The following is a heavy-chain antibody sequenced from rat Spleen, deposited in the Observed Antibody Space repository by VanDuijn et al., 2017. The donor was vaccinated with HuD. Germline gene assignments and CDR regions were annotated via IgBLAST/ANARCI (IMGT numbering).Heavy chain of an antibody. CDR2: INYAGSST. V-gene: IGHV5-7*01. CDR3: ARSVFDY. Sequence: EVQLVESYGGLVQPGRSLKLSCAASGFTFNDYYMAWVRQAPTKGLEWVATINYAGSSTNYRDSVKGRFTISRDNAKSTLYLQMDSLKSEDTATYYCARSVFDYWGQGVMVTVSS. CDR1: GFTFNDYY. J-gene: IGHJ2*01.